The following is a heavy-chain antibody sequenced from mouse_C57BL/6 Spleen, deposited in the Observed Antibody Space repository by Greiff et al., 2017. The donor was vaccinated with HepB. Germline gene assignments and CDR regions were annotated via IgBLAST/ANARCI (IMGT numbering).Heavy chain of an antibody. Sequence: VQLKQSGAELVRPGASVKLSCTASGFNIKDYYMHWVKQRPEQGLEWIGRIDPEDGDTEYAPKFQGKATMTADTSSNTAYLQLSSLTSEDTAVYYCTTGYYGSGGWFAYWGQGTLVTVSA. D-gene: IGHD1-1*01. J-gene: IGHJ3*01. CDR2: IDPEDGDT. CDR3: TTGYYGSGGWFAY. CDR1: GFNIKDYY. V-gene: IGHV14-1*01.